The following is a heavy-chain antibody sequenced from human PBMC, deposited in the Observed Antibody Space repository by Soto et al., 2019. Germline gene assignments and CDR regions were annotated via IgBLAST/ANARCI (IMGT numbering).Heavy chain of an antibody. CDR2: INAGNGNT. CDR1: GYTFTSYA. D-gene: IGHD2-2*01. CDR3: ARDNLIFVVVPAATFDY. J-gene: IGHJ4*02. V-gene: IGHV1-3*01. Sequence: ASVKVSCKASGYTFTSYAMHWVRQAPGQRLEWMGWINAGNGNTKYSQKFQGRVTITRDTSASTAYMELSSLRSEDTAVYYCARDNLIFVVVPAATFDYWGQGTLVTVSS.